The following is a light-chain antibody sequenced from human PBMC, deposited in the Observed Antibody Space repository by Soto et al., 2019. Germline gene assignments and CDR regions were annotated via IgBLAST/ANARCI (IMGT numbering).Light chain of an antibody. Sequence: IVLTQSPGTLALSPGERATLSGRASQSVSSSDLAWYQQIPGQAPRLLIYGASSRATGIPDRFSGSGYGTESTHNISGLEPEDSAVYYCQNHGGPLGQGTKVDIK. J-gene: IGKJ1*01. CDR1: QSVSSSD. CDR2: GAS. V-gene: IGKV3-20*01. CDR3: QNHGGP.